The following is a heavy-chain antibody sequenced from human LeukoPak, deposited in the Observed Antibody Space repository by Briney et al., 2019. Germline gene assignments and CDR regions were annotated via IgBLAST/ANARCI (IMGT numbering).Heavy chain of an antibody. CDR1: GFTVSSNY. CDR2: IYSGGSA. V-gene: IGHV3-66*01. CDR3: ASPTEYDYGGSSAFDI. J-gene: IGHJ3*02. D-gene: IGHD4-23*01. Sequence: GGSLRLSCAASGFTVSSNYMSWVRQAPGKGLEWVSVIYSGGSAYYADSVEGRFTISRDNSKNTLYLQMNSLRAEDTAVYYCASPTEYDYGGSSAFDIWGQGTMVTVSS.